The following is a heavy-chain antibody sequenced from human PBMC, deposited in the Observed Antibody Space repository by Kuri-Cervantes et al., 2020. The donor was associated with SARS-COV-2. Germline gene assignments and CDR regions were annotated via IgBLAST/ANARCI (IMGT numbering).Heavy chain of an antibody. D-gene: IGHD6-13*01. V-gene: IGHV4-4*02. CDR1: GGSISSSNW. J-gene: IGHJ3*02. Sequence: SETLSLTCAVSGGSISSSNWWSWVRQPPGKGLEWIGEIYHSGSTNYNPSLKSRVTISVDKSKNQFSLKLSSVTAADTAVYYCARELLAAAGSHAFDIWGQGTMVTVSS. CDR3: ARELLAAAGSHAFDI. CDR2: IYHSGST.